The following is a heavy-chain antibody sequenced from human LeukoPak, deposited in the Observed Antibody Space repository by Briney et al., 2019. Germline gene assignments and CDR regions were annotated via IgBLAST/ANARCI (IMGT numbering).Heavy chain of an antibody. CDR1: GFSFSSYS. D-gene: IGHD1-26*01. J-gene: IGHJ5*02. V-gene: IGHV3-48*01. Sequence: GGSLRLSCAASGFSFSSYSLNWVRHAPGKGLERVSYISSSSNTIYYADSVKGRFTISRDNAKNSLYLQMNSLRAADTAVYYCARPRVGATGRFDPWGQGTLVTVSS. CDR2: ISSSSNTI. CDR3: ARPRVGATGRFDP.